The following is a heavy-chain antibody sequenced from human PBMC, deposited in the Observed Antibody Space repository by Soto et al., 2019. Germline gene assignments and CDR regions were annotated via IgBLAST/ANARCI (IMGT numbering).Heavy chain of an antibody. Sequence: PGGSLRLSCAASGFTFSSYAMHWVRQAPGKGLEYVSAISSNGGSTYYANSVKGRFTISRDNSKNTLYLQMGSLRAEDMAVYYCARDARATVTTWVLSNYYYYMDVWGKGTTVTVSS. CDR3: ARDARATVTTWVLSNYYYYMDV. V-gene: IGHV3-64*01. CDR2: ISSNGGST. CDR1: GFTFSSYA. J-gene: IGHJ6*03. D-gene: IGHD4-17*01.